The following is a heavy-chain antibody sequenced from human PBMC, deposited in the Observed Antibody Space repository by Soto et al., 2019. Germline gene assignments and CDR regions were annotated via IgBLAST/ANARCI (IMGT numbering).Heavy chain of an antibody. D-gene: IGHD2-15*01. Sequence: QITLKESGPTLVEPTQTLTLTCTFSGFSVSTGGVGVAWIRQPPGKALEWLALIYWDDDKRYSPFLQSRVTITKDTSKNQVVLTMTNMEPVDTATYYCAHKGGRGAGMDVWGQGTTVTVSS. CDR1: GFSVSTGGVG. V-gene: IGHV2-5*02. J-gene: IGHJ6*02. CDR2: IYWDDDK. CDR3: AHKGGRGAGMDV.